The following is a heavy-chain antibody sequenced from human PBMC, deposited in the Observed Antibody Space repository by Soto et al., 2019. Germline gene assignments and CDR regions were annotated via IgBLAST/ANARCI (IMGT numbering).Heavy chain of an antibody. CDR2: ISAYNGNT. D-gene: IGHD1-26*01. CDR1: GYTFISYG. Sequence: ASVKVSCKASGYTFISYGISWVRQAPGQGLEWMGWISAYNGNTNYAQKLQGRVTMTTDTSTSTAYMELRSLRSDDTAVYYCARVEVGATTGWFDPWGQGTLVTVSS. J-gene: IGHJ5*02. V-gene: IGHV1-18*01. CDR3: ARVEVGATTGWFDP.